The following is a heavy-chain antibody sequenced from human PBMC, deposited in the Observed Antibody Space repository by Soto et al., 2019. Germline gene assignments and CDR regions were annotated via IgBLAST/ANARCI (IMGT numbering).Heavy chain of an antibody. V-gene: IGHV4-30-2*01. Sequence: QLQLQESGSGLVKPSQTLSLTCAVSGGSISSGGYSWSWIRQPPGKGLEWIGYIYHSGSTYYNPSLKSRVTISVDKSKNQFSLKLSSVTAADTAAYYCARGLNTAAALDYWGQGTLVTVSS. D-gene: IGHD6-13*01. CDR3: ARGLNTAAALDY. CDR1: GGSISSGGYS. J-gene: IGHJ4*02. CDR2: IYHSGST.